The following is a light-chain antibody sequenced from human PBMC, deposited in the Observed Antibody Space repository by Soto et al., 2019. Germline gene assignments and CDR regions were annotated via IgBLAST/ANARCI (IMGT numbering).Light chain of an antibody. V-gene: IGKV3-20*01. Sequence: IVLTKPPGTLSLSLGARATLSCTASQSGSNSDLAWYQQKPGQAPGLLIYSATSRATRIPDRFSGSGSGTDFTRIISRLAPEDWAVYYCQQYDTFGQGTKLEIK. J-gene: IGKJ2*01. CDR2: SAT. CDR3: QQYDT. CDR1: QSGSNSD.